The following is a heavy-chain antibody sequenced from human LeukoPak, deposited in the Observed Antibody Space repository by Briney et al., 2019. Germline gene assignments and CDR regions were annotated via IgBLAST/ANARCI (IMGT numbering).Heavy chain of an antibody. V-gene: IGHV5-51*01. Sequence: GASVKVSCKASGYIFTDYYIHWVRQMPGKGLEWMGIIYPGDSDTRYSPSFQGQVTISADKSISTAYLQWSSLKASDTAMYYCARHPYYYYYMDVWGKGTTVTVSS. CDR1: GYIFTDYY. J-gene: IGHJ6*03. CDR3: ARHPYYYYYMDV. CDR2: IYPGDSDT.